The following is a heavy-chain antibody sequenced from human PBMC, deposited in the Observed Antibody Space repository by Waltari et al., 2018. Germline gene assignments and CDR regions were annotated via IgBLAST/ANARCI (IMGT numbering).Heavy chain of an antibody. D-gene: IGHD1-1*01. V-gene: IGHV3-23*01. CDR2: GGGGGDDP. CDR1: GFSFSDYA. CDR3: AKDGVARNGIYDPFDI. J-gene: IGHJ3*02. Sequence: EVQLLESGGGLIQPGGSLRLSCTASGFSFSDYAVSWVRQAPGKGLEWVSVGGGGGDDPYYTDSVKGRFTISRDNSKNTLYLQMSSLRAEDTAVYYCAKDGVARNGIYDPFDIWGQGTMVIVS.